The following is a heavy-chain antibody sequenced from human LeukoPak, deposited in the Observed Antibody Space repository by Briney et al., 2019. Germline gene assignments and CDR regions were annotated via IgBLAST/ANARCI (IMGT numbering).Heavy chain of an antibody. J-gene: IGHJ4*02. D-gene: IGHD2-21*01. CDR3: AKDYSDSRVADVFLEY. CDR2: ITSGFTP. Sequence: PGGSLRLSCAASGLTFSDYAMSWFRQAPGKGLEYVAGITSGFTPLYADFVKGRFTVSRDNSKGTFHLQMNSLRAEDTAVYFCAKDYSDSRVADVFLEYWGQGTLVTVSS. CDR1: GLTFSDYA. V-gene: IGHV3-23*01.